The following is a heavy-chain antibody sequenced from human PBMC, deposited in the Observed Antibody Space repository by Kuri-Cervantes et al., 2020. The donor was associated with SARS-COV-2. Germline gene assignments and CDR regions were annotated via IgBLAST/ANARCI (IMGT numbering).Heavy chain of an antibody. J-gene: IGHJ4*02. D-gene: IGHD4-17*01. CDR2: IGPSNTYI. CDR3: ARAYDDYVFREGLDS. V-gene: IGHV3-21*06. Sequence: GGSLRLSCAASGFTFSSYAMSWVRQAPGKGLEWVSGIGPSNTYIYYADSVKGRFIISRDNAKNSLYLQMNSLRVEDTALYYCARAYDDYVFREGLDSWGQGTLVTVSS. CDR1: GFTFSSYA.